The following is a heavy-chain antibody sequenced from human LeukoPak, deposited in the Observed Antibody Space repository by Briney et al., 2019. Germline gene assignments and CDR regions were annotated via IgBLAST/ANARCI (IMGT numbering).Heavy chain of an antibody. CDR1: GFTFSSYA. V-gene: IGHV3-23*01. Sequence: PGGSLRLSCAASGFTFSSYAMSWVRQAPGKGLEWVSAISGSGGRTYYADSVKGRFTISRDNSKSTLYLQMNSLRAEDTAVYSCAKDRDYGDYSLSGYFHHWGQGTLVTVSS. CDR2: ISGSGGRT. CDR3: AKDRDYGDYSLSGYFHH. D-gene: IGHD4-17*01. J-gene: IGHJ1*01.